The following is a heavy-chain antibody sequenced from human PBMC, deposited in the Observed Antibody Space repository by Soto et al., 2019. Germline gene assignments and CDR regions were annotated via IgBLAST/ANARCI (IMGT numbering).Heavy chain of an antibody. CDR1: GYTFTSYG. V-gene: IGHV1-18*01. CDR2: ISAYNGNT. Sequence: QVQLVQSGAEVKKPGASVKVSCKASGYTFTSYGISWVRQAPGQGLEWMGWISAYNGNTNYAQKLQGRVTMTTDTSTSTAYMERRSLRADDTAVYYCARRVNMITFGGVIVTHYFDYWGQGTLVTVSS. J-gene: IGHJ4*02. D-gene: IGHD3-16*02. CDR3: ARRVNMITFGGVIVTHYFDY.